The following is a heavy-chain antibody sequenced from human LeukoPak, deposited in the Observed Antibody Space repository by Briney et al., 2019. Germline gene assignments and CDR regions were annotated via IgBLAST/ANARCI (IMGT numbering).Heavy chain of an antibody. D-gene: IGHD2-15*01. Sequence: PSQTLSLTCTVSGGSSSSGDYYWSWIRQPPGKGLEWIRYLYHSGSTYYNPSLKSRVTISVDTSKNQFSLKLSSVTAADTAVYYCASRYCSGGSCYSGYYYYYGMDVWGQGTTVTVSS. CDR2: LYHSGST. J-gene: IGHJ6*02. V-gene: IGHV4-30-4*01. CDR3: ASRYCSGGSCYSGYYYYYGMDV. CDR1: GGSSSSGDYY.